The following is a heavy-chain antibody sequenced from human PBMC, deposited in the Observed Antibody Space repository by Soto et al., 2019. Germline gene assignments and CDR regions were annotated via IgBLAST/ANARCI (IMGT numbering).Heavy chain of an antibody. CDR2: IGNRGRTI. CDR3: ARDPAIYSGKFDYGLDV. D-gene: IGHD4-4*01. V-gene: IGHV3-48*03. J-gene: IGHJ6*02. CDR1: GFTFSNYE. Sequence: EVQLVESGGGLVQAGGSLRLFCAASGFTFSNYEMSWVRQAPGKGLEWVSYIGNRGRTIYYADSVKGRFTISRDNAKNSLYLQMNSLRAEDTAVYYCARDPAIYSGKFDYGLDVWGQGTTVTVSS.